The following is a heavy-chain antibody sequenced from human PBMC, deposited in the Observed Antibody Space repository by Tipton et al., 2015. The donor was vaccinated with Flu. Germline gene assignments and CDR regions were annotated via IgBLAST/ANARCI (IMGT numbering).Heavy chain of an antibody. CDR2: IHRSGST. CDR1: GDSIRNDYF. V-gene: IGHV4-38-2*02. D-gene: IGHD1-26*01. CDR3: ARDRWEYASGFDS. J-gene: IGHJ4*02. Sequence: LRLSCAVSGDSIRNDYFWGWIRQPPGKGLEWIATIHRSGSTKYDPSLKSRVTISVDTSKNQFSLEMRSVTAADTAVYYCARDRWEYASGFDSWGQGSLVTVSP.